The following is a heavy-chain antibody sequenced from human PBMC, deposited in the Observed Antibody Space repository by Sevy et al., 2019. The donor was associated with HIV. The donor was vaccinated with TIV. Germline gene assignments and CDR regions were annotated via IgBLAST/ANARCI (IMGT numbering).Heavy chain of an antibody. V-gene: IGHV4-31*03. Sequence: SETLSLTCTVSGGSISSGGYYWSWIRQHPGKGLEWIGYIYYSGSTYYNPSLKSRVTISVDTSKNQFSRKLCSVTAADTAVYYCARSYCSGGSCYPAEFDYWGQGTLVTVSS. CDR2: IYYSGST. CDR1: GGSISSGGYY. J-gene: IGHJ4*02. CDR3: ARSYCSGGSCYPAEFDY. D-gene: IGHD2-15*01.